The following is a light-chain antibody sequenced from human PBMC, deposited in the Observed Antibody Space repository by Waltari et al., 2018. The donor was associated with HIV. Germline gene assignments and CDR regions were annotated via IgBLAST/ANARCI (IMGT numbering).Light chain of an antibody. J-gene: IGLJ3*02. CDR1: NIGTKS. CDR3: HVWDGSDYVSGV. CDR2: DND. V-gene: IGLV3-21*04. Sequence: SYVLTQPPSVSVAPGETATVTCGGNNIGTKSVHWYQQRPGQAPVLVIYDNDGRPSGIPERFSGSNSGNTATLTISRAEAGDEADYYCHVWDGSDYVSGVFGGGTKVTVL.